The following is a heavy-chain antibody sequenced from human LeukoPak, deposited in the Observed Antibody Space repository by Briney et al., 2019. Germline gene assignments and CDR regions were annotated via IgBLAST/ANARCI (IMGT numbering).Heavy chain of an antibody. Sequence: PGGSLRLSCTASGFTFSSYAMSWVRQPPGKGLEWVSAISGCGGSTYYADSVKGRFTISRDNSKNTLYLQMNSLRAEDTAVYYCAKEQAVAGTLYYFDYWGRGTLVTVSS. CDR2: ISGCGGST. J-gene: IGHJ4*02. D-gene: IGHD6-19*01. CDR3: AKEQAVAGTLYYFDY. CDR1: GFTFSSYA. V-gene: IGHV3-23*01.